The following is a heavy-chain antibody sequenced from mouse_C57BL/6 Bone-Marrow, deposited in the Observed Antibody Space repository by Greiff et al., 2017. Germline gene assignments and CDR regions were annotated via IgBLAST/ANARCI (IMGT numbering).Heavy chain of an antibody. D-gene: IGHD2-5*01. V-gene: IGHV2-5*01. CDR3: AKNPSYSTPWYFDV. Sequence: QVQLQQSGPGLVQPSQSLSITCTVSGFSLTSYGVHWVRQSPGKGLEWLGVIWRGGSTDYNAAFMPRLSITKDNSKSQVFFKMNSLQADDTAIYYCAKNPSYSTPWYFDVWGTGTTVTVSS. J-gene: IGHJ1*03. CDR2: IWRGGST. CDR1: GFSLTSYG.